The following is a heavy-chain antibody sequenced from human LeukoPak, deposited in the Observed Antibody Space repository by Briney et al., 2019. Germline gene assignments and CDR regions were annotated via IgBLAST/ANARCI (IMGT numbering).Heavy chain of an antibody. CDR3: AGSLGYCTSNVCYLKY. D-gene: IGHD2-8*01. J-gene: IGHJ4*02. CDR2: ISAQHGQT. V-gene: IGHV1-18*01. CDR1: GYSDNFYG. Sequence: ASVKVSCKTSGYSDNFYGITWVRQVGGQGLEWMGWISAQHGQTEYAPNSQDRVTMTTDTYTNTAYMELRSLRSDDTAVYYCAGSLGYCTSNVCYLKYWGQGTLVTVSS.